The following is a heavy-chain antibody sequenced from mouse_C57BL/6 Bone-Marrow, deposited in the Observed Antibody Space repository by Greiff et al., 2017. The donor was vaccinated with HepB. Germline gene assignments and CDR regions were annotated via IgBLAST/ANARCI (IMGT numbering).Heavy chain of an antibody. V-gene: IGHV1-15*01. CDR1: GYTFTDYE. J-gene: IGHJ4*01. CDR3: TRGDTMDY. CDR2: IDPETGGT. Sequence: VKLVESGAELVRPGASVTLSCKASGYTFTDYEMHWVKQTPVHGLEWIGAIDPETGGTAYNQKFKGKAILTADKSSSTAYMELRSLTSEDSAVYYCTRGDTMDYWGQGTSVTVSS.